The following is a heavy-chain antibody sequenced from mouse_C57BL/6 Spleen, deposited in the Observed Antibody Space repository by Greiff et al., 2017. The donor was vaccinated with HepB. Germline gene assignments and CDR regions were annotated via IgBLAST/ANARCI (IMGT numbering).Heavy chain of an antibody. CDR2: ISGGGGNT. D-gene: IGHD1-1*01. Sequence: EVKVEESGGGLVKPGGSLKLSCAASGFTFSSYTMSWVRQTPEKRLEWVATISGGGGNTYYPDSVKGRFTISRDNAKNTLYLQMSSLRSEDTALYYCARHGSSYWYFDVWGTGTTVTVSS. CDR1: GFTFSSYT. CDR3: ARHGSSYWYFDV. J-gene: IGHJ1*03. V-gene: IGHV5-9*01.